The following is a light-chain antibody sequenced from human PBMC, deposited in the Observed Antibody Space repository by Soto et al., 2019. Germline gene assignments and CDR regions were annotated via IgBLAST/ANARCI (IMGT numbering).Light chain of an antibody. J-gene: IGKJ4*01. CDR3: QQYSTSLLT. Sequence: EIVLTQSPGTLSLSPGERATLSCRASQSVTSSYLAWYQQKPGQAPRLLISDASSRATGIPDRFSGSGSGTDFTLTISRLEPEDFAVYHCQQYSTSLLTFGGGTKVEIK. CDR1: QSVTSSY. V-gene: IGKV3-20*01. CDR2: DAS.